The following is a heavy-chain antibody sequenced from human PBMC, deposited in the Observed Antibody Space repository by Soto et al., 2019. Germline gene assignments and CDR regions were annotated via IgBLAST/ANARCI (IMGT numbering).Heavy chain of an antibody. CDR3: AHYVSASPAGGFDP. V-gene: IGHV2-5*02. CDR1: GFSLSTSGEA. D-gene: IGHD3-10*01. Sequence: QITLKESGPALVKPTQTLTLTCTFSGFSLSTSGEAVGWIRQPPGEALEWLALIYWDDDNRYNPTLKTRLTITTDTAKNQVVLTLTNMDPVDTATYYCAHYVSASPAGGFDPWGQGILVTVSS. J-gene: IGHJ5*02. CDR2: IYWDDDN.